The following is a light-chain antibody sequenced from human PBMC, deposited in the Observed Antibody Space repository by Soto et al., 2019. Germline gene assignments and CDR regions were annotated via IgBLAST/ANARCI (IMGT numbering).Light chain of an antibody. Sequence: EIVLTQSPGTLSLSPGERATLSCRASQSFSSSYLAWYQQKPGQAPRLLIYGASSRATGIPDRFSGSGSGADFTLTISRLEPEDFAVYYCQQYGRSAWTFGQGTKVDSK. V-gene: IGKV3-20*01. J-gene: IGKJ1*01. CDR2: GAS. CDR1: QSFSSSY. CDR3: QQYGRSAWT.